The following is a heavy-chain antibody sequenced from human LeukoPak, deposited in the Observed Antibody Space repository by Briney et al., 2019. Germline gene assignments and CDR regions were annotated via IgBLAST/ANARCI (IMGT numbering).Heavy chain of an antibody. CDR2: INSDGSST. CDR1: GFTSSSYW. CDR3: ARVYYYTSGSRWGDYFDY. D-gene: IGHD3-10*01. V-gene: IGHV3-74*01. Sequence: GGSLRLSCAASGFTSSSYWMHWVRQAPGKGLVWVSRINSDGSSTSYADSVKGRFTISRDNAKNTLYLQMNSLRAEDTAVYYCARVYYYTSGSRWGDYFDYWGQGTLVTVSS. J-gene: IGHJ4*02.